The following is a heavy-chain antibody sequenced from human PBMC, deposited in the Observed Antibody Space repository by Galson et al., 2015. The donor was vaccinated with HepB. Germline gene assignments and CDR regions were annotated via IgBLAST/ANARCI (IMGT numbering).Heavy chain of an antibody. V-gene: IGHV1-2*06. CDR3: ARPFPPAGYRSASSIY. Sequence: SVKVSCKVSGHTFTGYYMHWVRQAPGQGLEWMGRINPSSGGANYAQKFQGRVTMTRDTSISTAYMELSRLTSDDTAVYYCARPFPPAGYRSASSIYWGPGTLVTVSS. CDR1: GHTFTGYY. D-gene: IGHD5-12*01. J-gene: IGHJ4*02. CDR2: INPSSGGA.